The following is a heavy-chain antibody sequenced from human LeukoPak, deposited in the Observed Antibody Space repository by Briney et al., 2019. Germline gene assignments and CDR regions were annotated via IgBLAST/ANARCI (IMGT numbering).Heavy chain of an antibody. CDR2: IRSSSSII. V-gene: IGHV3-48*02. D-gene: IGHD5-24*01. CDR1: GLTFNGYI. J-gene: IGHJ4*02. Sequence: PGGSLRLSCAASGLTFNGYIMNWVRRAPGKGLEWVSYIRSSSSIIYYADSVKGRFTISRDNAKNSLYLQMNSLRDEDTAVYYCTRGRGADGYNYFDYWGQGTLVTVSS. CDR3: TRGRGADGYNYFDY.